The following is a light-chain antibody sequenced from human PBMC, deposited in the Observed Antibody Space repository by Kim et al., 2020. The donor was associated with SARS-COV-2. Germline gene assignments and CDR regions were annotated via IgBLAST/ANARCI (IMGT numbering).Light chain of an antibody. CDR3: GTWDSNLSVYV. J-gene: IGLJ1*01. CDR2: DND. V-gene: IGLV1-51*01. CDR1: SSNIENNY. Sequence: QKVTLSCSGSSSNIENNYVSWYQQVPGTAPKLLIFDNDERPSGIPDRFSGSKSGTSATLGITGLQTGDEADYYCGTWDSNLSVYVFGTGTKVTVL.